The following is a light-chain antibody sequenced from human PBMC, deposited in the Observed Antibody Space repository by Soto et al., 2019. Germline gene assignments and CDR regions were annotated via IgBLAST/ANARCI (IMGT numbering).Light chain of an antibody. CDR1: SSDVGSYNL. CDR3: SSYTSSSTYV. J-gene: IGLJ1*01. CDR2: DVS. Sequence: SVLTQPASVSGAPGQLITISCTGKSSDVGSYNLVSWYQQHPGKAPKLMIYDVSNRPSGVSNRFSGSKSGNTASLTISGLQAEDEADYYCSSYTSSSTYVFGTGTKVTVL. V-gene: IGLV2-14*02.